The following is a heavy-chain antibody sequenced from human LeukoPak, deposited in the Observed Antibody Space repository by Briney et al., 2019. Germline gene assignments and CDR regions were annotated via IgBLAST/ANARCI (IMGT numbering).Heavy chain of an antibody. V-gene: IGHV1-8*03. J-gene: IGHJ6*03. CDR3: ASSYGSGRPYYMDV. CDR1: GYTFTSYD. CDR2: MNPNSGNT. D-gene: IGHD3-10*01. Sequence: GSVKVSCKASGYTFTSYDINWVRHATGREREWMGWMNPNSGNTGYAQKFQGRVTITRNTSISTAYMELSSLRSEDTAVYYCASSYGSGRPYYMDVWGKGTTVTVSS.